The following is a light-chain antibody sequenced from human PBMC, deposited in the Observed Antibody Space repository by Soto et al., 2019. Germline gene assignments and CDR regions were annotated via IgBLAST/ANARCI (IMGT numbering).Light chain of an antibody. V-gene: IGLV2-8*01. CDR2: EVV. CDR3: GTWESYLSVGV. J-gene: IGLJ3*02. CDR1: KNDIGVYDF. Sequence: QSALTQPPSASGSPGQSVTISCTGTKNDIGVYDFVSWYQHHPGKAPRLIIYEVVQRPSGVPDRFSGSKSGNTASLTVSGLQAADEADYYCGTWESYLSVGVFGGGTKVTVL.